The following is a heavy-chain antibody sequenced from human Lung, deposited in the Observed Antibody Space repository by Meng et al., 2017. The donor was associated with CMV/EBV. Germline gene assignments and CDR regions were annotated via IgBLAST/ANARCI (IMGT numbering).Heavy chain of an antibody. CDR3: ARDCSSTSCYSPALYGMDV. D-gene: IGHD2-2*01. Sequence: SVKVSCKASGGTFSSYTISWVRQAPGQGLEWMGRIIPILGIANYAQKFQGRVTITADKSTSTAYMELSSLRSEDTAVYYCARDCSSTSCYSPALYGMDVWGQGTXVTVSS. J-gene: IGHJ6*02. CDR1: GGTFSSYT. V-gene: IGHV1-69*04. CDR2: IIPILGIA.